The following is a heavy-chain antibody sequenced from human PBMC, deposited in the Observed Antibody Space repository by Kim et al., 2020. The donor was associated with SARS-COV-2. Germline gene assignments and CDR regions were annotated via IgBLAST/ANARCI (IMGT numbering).Heavy chain of an antibody. D-gene: IGHD6-13*01. CDR1: GGSISSGGYY. CDR2: IYYSGST. J-gene: IGHJ5*02. V-gene: IGHV4-31*03. Sequence: SETLSLTCTVSGGSISSGGYYWSWIRQHPGKGLEWIGYIYYSGSTYYNPSLKSRVTISVDTSKNQFSLKLSSVTAADTAVYYCAREEYSSSWYAYGWFDPWGQGTLVTVSS. CDR3: AREEYSSSWYAYGWFDP.